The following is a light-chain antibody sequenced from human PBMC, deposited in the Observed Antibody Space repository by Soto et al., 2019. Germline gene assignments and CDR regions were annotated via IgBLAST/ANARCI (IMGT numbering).Light chain of an antibody. CDR3: QQRSNWPRT. V-gene: IGKV3-11*01. CDR1: QSVSSY. CDR2: DAS. J-gene: IGKJ1*01. Sequence: MVFTGSPATASLCPEERATLSCRASQSVSSYLAWYQQKPGQAPRLLIYDASNRATGIPARFSGSGSGTDFTLTISSLEPEDFAVYYCQQRSNWPRTFGQGTKVDIK.